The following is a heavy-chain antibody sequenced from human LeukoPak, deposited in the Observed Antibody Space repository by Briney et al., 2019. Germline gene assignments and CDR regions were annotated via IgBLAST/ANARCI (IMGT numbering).Heavy chain of an antibody. CDR3: ARANDLIDY. V-gene: IGHV3-11*05. CDR2: ISDTASYT. CDR1: GFTFSDYY. Sequence: GGSLRLSCAASGFTFSDYYMSWIRQAPGKGLEWVSYISDTASYTNYADSVKGRFTISRDNAKNSLYLQMNSLRAEGTAVYYCARANDLIDYWGQGTLVTVSS. J-gene: IGHJ4*02.